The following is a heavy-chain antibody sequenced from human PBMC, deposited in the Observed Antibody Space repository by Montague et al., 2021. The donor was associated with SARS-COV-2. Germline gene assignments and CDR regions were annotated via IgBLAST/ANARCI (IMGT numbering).Heavy chain of an antibody. CDR2: IYYSGST. J-gene: IGHJ6*02. V-gene: IGHV4-31*03. D-gene: IGHD2-8*01. CDR3: ARGEGVMVYVYGMDV. CDR1: GGSISSGGYY. Sequence: TLSLTCTVSGGSISSGGYYWSWIRQHPGKGLEWTGYIYYSGSTYYNPSLKSRLTISVDTSKNQFSLKLSSVTAADTAVYYCARGEGVMVYVYGMDVWGQGTMVTVSS.